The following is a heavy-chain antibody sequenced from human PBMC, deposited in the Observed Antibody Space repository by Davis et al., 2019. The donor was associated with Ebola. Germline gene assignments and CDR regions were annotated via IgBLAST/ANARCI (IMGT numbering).Heavy chain of an antibody. Sequence: PSETLSLTCVVSGGSISSHNSWTWVRQSPGRGLEWIGEIFLNGPTSYYNPSLKSRATMSFDKSLYQISLELRSVTTADTALYYCVREKEGSWFFDLWGRGTLVTVSS. CDR2: IFLNGPT. V-gene: IGHV4/OR15-8*02. D-gene: IGHD2-15*01. CDR3: VREKEGSWFFDL. CDR1: GGSISSHNS. J-gene: IGHJ2*01.